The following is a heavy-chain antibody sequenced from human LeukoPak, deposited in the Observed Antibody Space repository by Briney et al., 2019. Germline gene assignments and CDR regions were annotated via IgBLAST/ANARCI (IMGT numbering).Heavy chain of an antibody. CDR1: GFNLNTHS. J-gene: IGHJ3*01. CDR2: ISSGSSHI. V-gene: IGHV3-21*06. Sequence: PGGSLRLSCAASGFNLNTHSMNGVRQSPGKGLEWVSSISSGSSHIHYADSMKGRFTISRDNAKNSLYLQMSSLRAEHTAMYYCVSASQDDDYYDSPVQGAFDLWAQGTMVTVSS. CDR3: VSASQDDDYYDSPVQGAFDL. D-gene: IGHD3-22*01.